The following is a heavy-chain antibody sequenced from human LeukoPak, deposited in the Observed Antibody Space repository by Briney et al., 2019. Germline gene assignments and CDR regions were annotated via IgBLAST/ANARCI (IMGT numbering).Heavy chain of an antibody. CDR3: ATYSNYVYYYYYYMDV. Sequence: ASVKVSCKASGGTFSSYTISWVRQAPGQGLEWMGRIIPILGIANYAQKFQGRVTITADKSTSPDYMELSSLRSEDTAVYYCATYSNYVYYYYYYMDVWGKGTTVTVSS. CDR2: IIPILGIA. J-gene: IGHJ6*03. CDR1: GGTFSSYT. D-gene: IGHD4-11*01. V-gene: IGHV1-69*02.